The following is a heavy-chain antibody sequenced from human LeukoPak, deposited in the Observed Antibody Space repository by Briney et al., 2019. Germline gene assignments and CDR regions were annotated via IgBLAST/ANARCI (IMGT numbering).Heavy chain of an antibody. D-gene: IGHD6-13*01. CDR3: ARGDWQQPVAFDI. CDR2: IYYSGST. Sequence: SETLSLTCTASGGSISSYYWSWIRQPPGKGLEWIGYIYYSGSTNYNPSLKSRVTISVDTSKNQFSLKLSSVTAADTAVYYCARGDWQQPVAFDIWGQGTMVTVSS. V-gene: IGHV4-59*01. J-gene: IGHJ3*02. CDR1: GGSISSYY.